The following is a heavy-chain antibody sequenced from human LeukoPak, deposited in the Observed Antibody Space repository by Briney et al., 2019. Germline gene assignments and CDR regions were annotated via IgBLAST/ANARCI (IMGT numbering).Heavy chain of an antibody. CDR2: ISSNGDST. CDR3: AKTYSRESGYDFFFHY. V-gene: IGHV3-64*04. CDR1: GFTFSSYA. J-gene: IGHJ4*02. D-gene: IGHD5-12*01. Sequence: GGSLRLSCSASGFTFSSYAMHWVRQAPGKGLEYVSAISSNGDSTYYADSVKGRFTISGDNSRNTVYLQMNSLRVEDTAVYYCAKTYSRESGYDFFFHYWGQGTRVTVSS.